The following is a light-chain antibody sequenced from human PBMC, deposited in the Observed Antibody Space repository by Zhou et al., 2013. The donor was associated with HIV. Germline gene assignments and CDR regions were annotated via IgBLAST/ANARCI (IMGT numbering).Light chain of an antibody. J-gene: IGKJ4*01. CDR3: QHRTTSPPGVT. CDR1: QSVSSGY. V-gene: IGKV3D-20*02. CDR2: DAS. Sequence: EIVLTQSPGTLSLSLGERATFSCRASQSVSSGYLAWYQQKPGQAPRLLIYDASNRATGIPARFSGSGSGTDFTLTISSLEPEDFAVYYCQHRTTSPPGVTFGGGTKVQIK.